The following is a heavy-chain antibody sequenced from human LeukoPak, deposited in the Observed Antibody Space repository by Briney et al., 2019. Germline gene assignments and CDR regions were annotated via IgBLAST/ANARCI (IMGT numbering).Heavy chain of an antibody. CDR2: INYSGTT. CDR1: GGSITSRSYY. V-gene: IGHV4-39*06. CDR3: ARGRWISGSYYNFDS. Sequence: PSETLSLTCSVSGGSITSRSYYWGWIRQAAGNGLEWIATINYSGTTHYNPSLKSPVTTSADTSNNHFPLNLNSVTAADTAIYHCARGRWISGSYYNFDSWGQGTLVTVSS. D-gene: IGHD1-26*01. J-gene: IGHJ5*01.